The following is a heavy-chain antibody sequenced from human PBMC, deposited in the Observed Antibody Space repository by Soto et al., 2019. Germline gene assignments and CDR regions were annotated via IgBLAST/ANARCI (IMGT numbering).Heavy chain of an antibody. CDR2: IYSGGST. Sequence: GGSLRLSCAASGFTVSSNYMSWVRQAPGKGLEWVSVIYSGGSTYYADSVKGRFTISRDNSKNTLYLQMNSLRAEDTAVYYCASGMSRKQYSGYETPFDYWGQGTLVTVSS. CDR1: GFTVSSNY. V-gene: IGHV3-66*01. CDR3: ASGMSRKQYSGYETPFDY. D-gene: IGHD5-12*01. J-gene: IGHJ4*02.